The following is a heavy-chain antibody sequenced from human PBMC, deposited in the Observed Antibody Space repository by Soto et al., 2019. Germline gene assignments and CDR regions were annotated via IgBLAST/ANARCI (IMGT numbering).Heavy chain of an antibody. D-gene: IGHD4-17*01. CDR2: VYHSGST. CDR3: ARDDSATVTTYRNYYSYFGLDV. Sequence: QVQLQESGPGLVRPSETLSLTCAVSGGSVSSGLYYWTWIRQPPGKGLEWIGYVYHSGSTNYNTSLESRVTISLDTSKNQFSLRLSSVTAADTAVYYCARDDSATVTTYRNYYSYFGLDVWGQGTMVTVSS. CDR1: GGSVSSGLYY. V-gene: IGHV4-61*01. J-gene: IGHJ6*02.